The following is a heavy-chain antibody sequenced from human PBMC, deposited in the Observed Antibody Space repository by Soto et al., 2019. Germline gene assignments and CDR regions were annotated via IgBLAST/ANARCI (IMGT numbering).Heavy chain of an antibody. D-gene: IGHD2-2*01. CDR3: ARHVPAAGYYYGMDV. CDR2: IIPIFGTA. CDR1: GGTFSNYD. Sequence: QVQLVQSGAEVKKPGSSVKVSCKASGGTFSNYDISWVRQAPGQGLEWMGGIIPIFGTANYAQKFQGRVTITAGESTSTAYMELSSLSSEDTAVYYCARHVPAAGYYYGMDVWGQGTTVIVSS. V-gene: IGHV1-69*12. J-gene: IGHJ6*02.